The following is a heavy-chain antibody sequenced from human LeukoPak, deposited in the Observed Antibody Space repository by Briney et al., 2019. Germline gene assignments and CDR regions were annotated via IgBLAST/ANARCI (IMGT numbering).Heavy chain of an antibody. V-gene: IGHV3-21*01. CDR1: GFTFSSYS. Sequence: PGGSLRLSCAASGFTFSSYSMNWVRQAPGKGLEWVSSISSSSSYIYYADSVKGRFTISRDNAKNSLYLQMNSLRAEDTAVYYCARVGVVVVPAATYYYYGMDVWARGPRSPSP. D-gene: IGHD2-2*01. CDR2: ISSSSSYI. J-gene: IGHJ6*02. CDR3: ARVGVVVVPAATYYYYGMDV.